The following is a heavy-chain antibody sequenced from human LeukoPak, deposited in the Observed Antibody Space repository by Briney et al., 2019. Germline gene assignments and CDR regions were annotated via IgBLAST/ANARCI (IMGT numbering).Heavy chain of an antibody. CDR3: ARDLGITMVRGVNDY. V-gene: IGHV3-11*01. D-gene: IGHD3-10*01. CDR2: ISSSGSAI. Sequence: GGSLRLSCAASGFTFSDYYMSWIRQAPGKGLEWVSYISSSGSAIYYADSVKGRFTISGDNAKNSLYLQMNSLRAEDTAVYYCARDLGITMVRGVNDYWGQGTLVTVSS. J-gene: IGHJ4*02. CDR1: GFTFSDYY.